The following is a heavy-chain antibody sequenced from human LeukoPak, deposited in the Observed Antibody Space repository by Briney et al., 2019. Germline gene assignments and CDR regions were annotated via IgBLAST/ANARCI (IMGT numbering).Heavy chain of an antibody. Sequence: GGSLRLSCAASGFTFNNYAMSWVRQAPGKGLEWVSAISGSGGSTYYADSVKGRFTISRDNSKNTLYLQMNSLRAEDTAVYYCASRLDPLSNWFDPWGQGTLVTVSS. D-gene: IGHD3/OR15-3a*01. CDR3: ASRLDPLSNWFDP. J-gene: IGHJ5*02. CDR2: ISGSGGST. V-gene: IGHV3-23*01. CDR1: GFTFNNYA.